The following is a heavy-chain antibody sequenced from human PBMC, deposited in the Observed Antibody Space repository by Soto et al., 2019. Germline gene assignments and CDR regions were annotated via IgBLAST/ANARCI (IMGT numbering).Heavy chain of an antibody. D-gene: IGHD6-6*01. CDR1: GGSISSSSYY. Sequence: SETLSLTCTVSGGSISSSSYYWGWIRQPPGKGLEWIGSIYYSGSTYYNPSLKSRVTISVDTSKNQFSLKLSPVTAADTAVYYCARQVIAARLLYYYYGMDVWGQGTTVTVSS. V-gene: IGHV4-39*01. CDR2: IYYSGST. J-gene: IGHJ6*02. CDR3: ARQVIAARLLYYYYGMDV.